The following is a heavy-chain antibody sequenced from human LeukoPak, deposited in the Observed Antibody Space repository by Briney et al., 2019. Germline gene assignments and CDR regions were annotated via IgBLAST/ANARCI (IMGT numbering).Heavy chain of an antibody. CDR1: GYTFTSYY. CDR3: TRDRLYCSSASCQANWFDS. CDR2: INPSTSST. Sequence: ASVKVSCKASGYTFTSYYMHWVRLAPGQGLEWMGIINPSTSSTTYAQKFQGRVTMTRGTSTSTVYMELSSLRSEDTAVYYCTRDRLYCSSASCQANWFDSWGQGTLVTVSS. D-gene: IGHD2-2*01. V-gene: IGHV1-46*03. J-gene: IGHJ5*01.